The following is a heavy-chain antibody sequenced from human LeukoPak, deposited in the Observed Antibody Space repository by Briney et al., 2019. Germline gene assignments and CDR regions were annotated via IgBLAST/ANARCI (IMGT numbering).Heavy chain of an antibody. Sequence: KPSETLSLTCAVYGGSFSGYYWSWIRQPPGKGLEWIGEINHSGSTNYNPSLKSRVTMSVDTSKNQFSLKLSSVTAADTAVYYCARGPTTVTRAFDYWGQGTLVTVSS. J-gene: IGHJ4*02. CDR2: INHSGST. CDR1: GGSFSGYY. V-gene: IGHV4-34*01. CDR3: ARGPTTVTRAFDY. D-gene: IGHD4-17*01.